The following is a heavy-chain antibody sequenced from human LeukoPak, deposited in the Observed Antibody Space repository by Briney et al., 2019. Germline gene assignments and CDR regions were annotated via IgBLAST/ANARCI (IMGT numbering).Heavy chain of an antibody. CDR1: GGSISSDRFY. J-gene: IGHJ4*02. CDR2: IKGSIT. CDR3: ARVPDWTYAADY. Sequence: PSETLSLTCTVSGGSISSDRFYWTWVRQPAGKGLEWIGRIKGSITNYNPYLKSRVNISVDTSTNQFSLKLNSLTAADTAVYYCARVPDWTYAADYWGQGTLVTVSS. D-gene: IGHD3/OR15-3a*01. V-gene: IGHV4-61*02.